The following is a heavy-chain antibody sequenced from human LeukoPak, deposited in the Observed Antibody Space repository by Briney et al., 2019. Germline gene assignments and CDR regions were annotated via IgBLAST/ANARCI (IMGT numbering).Heavy chain of an antibody. CDR3: ARLHYYDSSVYYYPYYFDY. CDR1: GDSISSSTNY. Sequence: WETLSLTCVISGDSISSSTNYWGWIPPPPGQGLDWIGTSYYSGSTYYNSSLKSRATISVDTSKNQYSQKLSSVTDDDTAVYYCARLHYYDSSVYYYPYYFDYWGQGTLVTVSS. CDR2: SYYSGST. D-gene: IGHD3-22*01. J-gene: IGHJ4*02. V-gene: IGHV4-39*01.